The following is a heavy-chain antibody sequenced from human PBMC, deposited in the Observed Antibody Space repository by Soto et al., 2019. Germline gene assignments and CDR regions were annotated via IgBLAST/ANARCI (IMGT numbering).Heavy chain of an antibody. CDR2: ISYNGNT. D-gene: IGHD3-16*01. Sequence: QVQLQESGPGLVKPAETLSLTCSVSGGSISSNAWSWIRQPPGKGLEYIGYISYNGNTNYKPSLKSRVTISVDTSKNQFSLKMSSVTAADTAVYYCARVSYHYVWGSSTGMDVWGQGTTVTVSS. J-gene: IGHJ6*02. CDR1: GGSISSNA. CDR3: ARVSYHYVWGSSTGMDV. V-gene: IGHV4-59*01.